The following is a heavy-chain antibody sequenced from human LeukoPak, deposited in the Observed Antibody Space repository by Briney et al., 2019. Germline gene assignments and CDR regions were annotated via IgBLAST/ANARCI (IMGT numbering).Heavy chain of an antibody. CDR2: ISYGGSNK. CDR3: AKSEEEEAFDY. V-gene: IGHV3-30*18. CDR1: GFTFSSYG. Sequence: PGGSLRLSCAASGFTFSSYGMHWVRQAPGKGLEWVAVISYGGSNKYYADSVKGRFTISRDNSRNTLYLQMNSLRAEDTAVYYCAKSEEEEAFDYWGQGTLVTVSS. J-gene: IGHJ4*02.